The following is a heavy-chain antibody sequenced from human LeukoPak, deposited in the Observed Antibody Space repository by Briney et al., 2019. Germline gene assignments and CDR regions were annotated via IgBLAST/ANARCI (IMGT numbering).Heavy chain of an antibody. J-gene: IGHJ6*02. CDR1: GGSISHSSFY. V-gene: IGHV4-39*01. Sequence: TSETLSLTCTVSGGSISHSSFYWAWIRQPPGKGLEWIGSLYYTGRTYYNPSFKSRVTISVDSSRNQFSLELNSVTATDTAVYFCARPVAEDYYYMDVWGQGKTVIISS. CDR3: ARPVAEDYYYMDV. CDR2: LYYTGRT. D-gene: IGHD4-23*01.